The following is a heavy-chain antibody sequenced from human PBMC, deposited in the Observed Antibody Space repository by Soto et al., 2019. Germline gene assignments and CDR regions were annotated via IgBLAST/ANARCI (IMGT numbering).Heavy chain of an antibody. CDR2: IPNDVSIK. J-gene: IGHJ4*02. V-gene: IGHV3-30-3*01. CDR1: VFAVGDYP. D-gene: IGHD5-18*01. Sequence: GSLRIAGPDSVFAVGDYPIHWVRQAPGKGLEWVALIPNDVSIKYYGDFVKGRFTISRDNSKSTVYLQMNSLTVDDTALYYCARARGYSYGSRFDFWGQGTLVTVSS. CDR3: ARARGYSYGSRFDF.